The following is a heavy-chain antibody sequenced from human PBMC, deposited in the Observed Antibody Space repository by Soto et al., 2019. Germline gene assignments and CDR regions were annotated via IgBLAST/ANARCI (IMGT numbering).Heavy chain of an antibody. CDR1: GYSFTSYW. J-gene: IGHJ6*03. CDR3: ARQYCSSTSCQYYYYMDV. D-gene: IGHD2-2*01. CDR2: IYPGDSDT. V-gene: IGHV5-51*01. Sequence: GESLKISCKGSGYSFTSYWIGWVRQMPGKGLEWMGIIYPGDSDTRYSPSFQGQVTISADKSISTAYLQWSSLEASDTAMYYCARQYCSSTSCQYYYYMDVWGKGTTVTVSS.